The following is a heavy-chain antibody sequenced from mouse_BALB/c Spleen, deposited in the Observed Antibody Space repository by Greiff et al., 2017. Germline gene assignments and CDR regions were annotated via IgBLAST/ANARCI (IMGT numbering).Heavy chain of an antibody. D-gene: IGHD2-4*01. Sequence: EVQLVESGGDLVKPGGSLKLSCAASGFTFSSYGMSWVRQTPDKRLEWVATISSGGSYTYYPDSVKGRFTISRDNAKNTLYLQMSSLKSEDTAMYYCARENDYDRVWYFDVWGAGTTVTVSS. CDR2: ISSGGSYT. J-gene: IGHJ1*01. CDR1: GFTFSSYG. V-gene: IGHV5-6*01. CDR3: ARENDYDRVWYFDV.